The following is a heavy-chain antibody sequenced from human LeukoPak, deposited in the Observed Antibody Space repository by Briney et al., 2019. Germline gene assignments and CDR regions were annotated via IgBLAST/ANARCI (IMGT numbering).Heavy chain of an antibody. V-gene: IGHV3-21*01. CDR3: ARDNIFDY. Sequence: GGSLRLSCAASGFTFTNYAMNWVRQAPGKGLEWVSSISSSSSYIYYADSVKGRFTISRDNAKNSLYLQMNSLRAEDTAVYYCARDNIFDYWGQGTLVTVSS. CDR2: ISSSSSYI. D-gene: IGHD2/OR15-2a*01. CDR1: GFTFTNYA. J-gene: IGHJ4*02.